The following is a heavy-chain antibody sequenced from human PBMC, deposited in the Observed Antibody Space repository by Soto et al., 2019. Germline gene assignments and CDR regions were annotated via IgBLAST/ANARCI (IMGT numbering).Heavy chain of an antibody. CDR2: IYYSGST. V-gene: IGHV4-39*01. D-gene: IGHD4-17*01. CDR1: GGSISSSSYY. J-gene: IGHJ5*02. CDR3: ARRNGDYEGWFDP. Sequence: SETLSLTCTVSGGSISSSSYYWGWIRQTPGKGLEWIGSIYYSGSTYYNPSLKSRVTISVDTSKNQFSLKLSSVTAADTAVYYCARRNGDYEGWFDPWGQGTLVTVSS.